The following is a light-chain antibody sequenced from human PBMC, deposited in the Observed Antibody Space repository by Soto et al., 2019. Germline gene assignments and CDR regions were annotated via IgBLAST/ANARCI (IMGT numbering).Light chain of an antibody. CDR3: CSYAGSSTSYV. Sequence: SALTQPASVSGSPGQSITISCPGTSSDVGSYNLVSWYQQHPGKAPKLMIYEVSKRPSGVSNRFSGSKSGNTASLTISGLQAEDEADYYCCSYAGSSTSYVFGTGTKVTVL. J-gene: IGLJ1*01. V-gene: IGLV2-23*02. CDR2: EVS. CDR1: SSDVGSYNL.